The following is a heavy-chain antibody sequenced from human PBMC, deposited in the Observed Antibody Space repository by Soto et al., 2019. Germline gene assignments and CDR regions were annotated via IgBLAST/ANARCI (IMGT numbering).Heavy chain of an antibody. D-gene: IGHD1-1*01. CDR3: AKSRDNDWYFDL. CDR1: GFTFSSYA. CDR2: ISGSGGST. J-gene: IGHJ2*01. V-gene: IGHV3-23*01. Sequence: GGSLRLSCAASGFTFSSYAMSWVRQAPGKGLEWVSGISGSGGSTYYADSVKGRFSISRDNSKNTLYLQMNSLRAEDTAVYYCAKSRDNDWYFDLWGRGTLVTVSS.